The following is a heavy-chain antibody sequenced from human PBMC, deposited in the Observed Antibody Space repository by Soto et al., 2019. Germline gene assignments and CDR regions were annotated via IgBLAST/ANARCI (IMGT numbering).Heavy chain of an antibody. Sequence: GESLKISCEASGYSFTNYWIGWVRQMPGKGLEWMGIISPGDSDTRYSPSFQGQVTMSADKSISTAYLQWSSLKASDTAMYYCARRVTIFGVVTKRFFDYWGQGILVTVSS. CDR3: ARRVTIFGVVTKRFFDY. D-gene: IGHD3-3*01. J-gene: IGHJ4*02. CDR1: GYSFTNYW. CDR2: ISPGDSDT. V-gene: IGHV5-51*01.